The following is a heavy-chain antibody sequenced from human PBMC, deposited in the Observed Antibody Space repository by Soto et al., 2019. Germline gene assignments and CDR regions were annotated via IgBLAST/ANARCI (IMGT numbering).Heavy chain of an antibody. CDR2: IIPIFGTA. V-gene: IGHV1-69*06. CDR3: AREHIVVVTASYYWFDP. D-gene: IGHD2-21*02. Sequence: SVKVSCKASGGTFSSYAISWVRQAPGQGLEWMGGIIPIFGTANYAQKFQGRVTITADKSTSTAYMELSSLRSEDTAVYYCAREHIVVVTASYYWFDPWGQGTLVTVSS. J-gene: IGHJ5*02. CDR1: GGTFSSYA.